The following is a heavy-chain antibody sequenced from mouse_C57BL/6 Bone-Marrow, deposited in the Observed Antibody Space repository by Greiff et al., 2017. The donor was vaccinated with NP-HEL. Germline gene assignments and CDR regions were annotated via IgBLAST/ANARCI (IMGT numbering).Heavy chain of an antibody. CDR1: GYSITSGYY. V-gene: IGHV3-6*01. Sequence: ESGPGLVKPSQSLSLTCSVTGYSITSGYYWNWIRQFPGNKLEWMGYISYDGSNNYNPSLKNRISITRDTSKNQFFLKLNSVTTEDTATYYCASDGYYYFDYWGQGTTLTVSS. J-gene: IGHJ2*01. CDR2: ISYDGSN. CDR3: ASDGYYYFDY. D-gene: IGHD2-3*01.